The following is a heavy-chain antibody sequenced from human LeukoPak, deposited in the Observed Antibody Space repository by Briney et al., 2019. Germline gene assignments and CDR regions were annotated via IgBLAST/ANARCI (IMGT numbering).Heavy chain of an antibody. CDR2: IYPGDSDT. Sequence: GESLKISCKGSGYSFTSYWIGWVRQMPGKGLEWMGIIYPGDSDTRYSPSFQGQVTISAHKSISTAYLQWSSLKASDTAMYYCARLQRDGYNSDAFDIWGQGTMVTVSS. J-gene: IGHJ3*02. V-gene: IGHV5-51*01. CDR1: GYSFTSYW. CDR3: ARLQRDGYNSDAFDI. D-gene: IGHD5-24*01.